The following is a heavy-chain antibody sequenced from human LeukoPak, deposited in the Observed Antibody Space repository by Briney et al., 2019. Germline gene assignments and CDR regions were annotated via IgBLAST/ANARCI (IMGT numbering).Heavy chain of an antibody. CDR2: ISSDSTTI. CDR1: GFTFSSYS. V-gene: IGHV3-48*02. CDR3: GRGRAY. J-gene: IGHJ4*02. Sequence: GGSLRLSCAASGFTFSSYSMNWVRQAPGKGLEWVSYISSDSTTIYYADSVKGRFTISRDNAKDSLYLQMNSLRDEDTAVYYCGRGRAYWGQGTLVSVSS.